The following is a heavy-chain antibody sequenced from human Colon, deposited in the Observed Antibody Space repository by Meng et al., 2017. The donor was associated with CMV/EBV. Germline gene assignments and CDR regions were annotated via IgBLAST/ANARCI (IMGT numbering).Heavy chain of an antibody. D-gene: IGHD5-18*01. CDR3: ARMDTRGLGVL. Sequence: SETLSLTCNVTGGSLNEYYWGWIRQPPGKGLEWIGSIYYSGSTYYNPSLKSRVTISVDTSKNQFSLKLSSVTAADTAVYYCARMDTRGLGVLWGQGTMVTVSS. CDR1: GGSLNEYY. J-gene: IGHJ3*01. V-gene: IGHV4-39*01. CDR2: IYYSGST.